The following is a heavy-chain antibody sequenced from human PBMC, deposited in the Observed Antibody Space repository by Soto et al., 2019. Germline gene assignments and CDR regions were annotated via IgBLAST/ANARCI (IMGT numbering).Heavy chain of an antibody. CDR2: VSGSGNTP. V-gene: IGHV3-23*01. D-gene: IGHD4-4*01. CDR1: GFSFGGYA. J-gene: IGHJ4*02. Sequence: EVQLLESGGGLVQPGGSLRLSCAASGFSFGGYAMSWVRQAPGKGLEWVSSVSGSGNTPFYADSMRGRFTISRDNSDNTVYLQMNSLTTEDTAVYYCAKGSRGYTNYYFDYWGQGSLVAVSS. CDR3: AKGSRGYTNYYFDY.